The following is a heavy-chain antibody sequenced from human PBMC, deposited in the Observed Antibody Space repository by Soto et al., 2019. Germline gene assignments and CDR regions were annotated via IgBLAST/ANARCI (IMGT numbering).Heavy chain of an antibody. CDR3: SRLDVVVVAATPRNIYYYYGMDV. CDR1: GYSFTSYW. J-gene: IGHJ6*02. D-gene: IGHD2-15*01. V-gene: IGHV5-10-1*01. Sequence: GESLKISCKGSGYSFTSYWISWVRQMPGEGLEWMGRIDPSDSYTNYSPSFQGHVTISADKSISTAYLQWSSLKASDTAMYYCSRLDVVVVAATPRNIYYYYGMDVWGQGTTVTVSS. CDR2: IDPSDSYT.